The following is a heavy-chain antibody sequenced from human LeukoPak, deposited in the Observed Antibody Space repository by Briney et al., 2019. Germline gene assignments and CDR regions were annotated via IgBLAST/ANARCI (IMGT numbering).Heavy chain of an antibody. D-gene: IGHD4-17*01. J-gene: IGHJ4*02. Sequence: ASVKVSCKSSGYTFNAYFIHWMRQAPEQGLEWMAWINPKNDNTRYAQKFQGRVTLTRDTSISTLYMDLSGLTSDDTAVYYCARGPSSGDFDFWGQGTLVTVSS. CDR2: INPKNDNT. V-gene: IGHV1-2*02. CDR1: GYTFNAYF. CDR3: ARGPSSGDFDF.